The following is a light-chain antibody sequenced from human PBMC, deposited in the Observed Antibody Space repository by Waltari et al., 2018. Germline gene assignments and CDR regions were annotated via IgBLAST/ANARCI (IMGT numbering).Light chain of an antibody. Sequence: QSVLTQPPSASGTPGQRVAISCSGSSSNIETNTVNWYQQLPGTAPKLLIYSDNQRPAGVPDRFSGSKSGTSASLAISGVQSEDEADYYCGAWDDSLNGYVFGTGTKVTVL. J-gene: IGLJ1*01. CDR2: SDN. CDR3: GAWDDSLNGYV. V-gene: IGLV1-44*01. CDR1: SSNIETNT.